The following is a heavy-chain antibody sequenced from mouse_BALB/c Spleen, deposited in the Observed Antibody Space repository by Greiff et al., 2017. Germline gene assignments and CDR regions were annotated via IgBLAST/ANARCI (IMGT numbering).Heavy chain of an antibody. V-gene: IGHV2-9*02. J-gene: IGHJ2*01. Sequence: QVQLKESGPGLVAPSQSLSITCTVSGFSLTSYGVHWVRQPPGKGLEWLGVIWAGGSTNYNSALMSRLSISKDNSKSQVFLKMNSLQTDDTAMYYCARDHGYGSSYGYFDYWGQGTTLTVSS. D-gene: IGHD1-1*01. CDR1: GFSLTSYG. CDR3: ARDHGYGSSYGYFDY. CDR2: IWAGGST.